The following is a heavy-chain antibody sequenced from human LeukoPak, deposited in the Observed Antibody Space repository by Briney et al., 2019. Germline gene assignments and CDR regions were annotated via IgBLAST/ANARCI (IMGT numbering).Heavy chain of an antibody. V-gene: IGHV3-74*01. CDR3: ATNLMGAGEYFQQ. J-gene: IGHJ1*01. CDR1: GFMFSKSW. CDR2: IYNDGSTT. D-gene: IGHD2-8*01. Sequence: GGSLRLSCAASGFMFSKSWMHWVRQVPGKGLVWVARIYNDGSTTNYADSVKGRFTSSRDNAKNSGYLEMNSLGAEDTAVYYCATNLMGAGEYFQQWGQGTLVTVSS.